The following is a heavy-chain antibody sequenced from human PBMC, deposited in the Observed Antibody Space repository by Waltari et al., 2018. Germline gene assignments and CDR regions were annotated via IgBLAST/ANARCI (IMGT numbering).Heavy chain of an antibody. CDR1: GYSFTSYC. CDR3: ARRSLGACGTTSCFSAFFDI. J-gene: IGHJ2*01. CDR2: TFPNDADA. V-gene: IGHV5-51*01. D-gene: IGHD2-2*01. Sequence: EVQLVQAGAEVTQVGTSLKTSCKASGYSFTSYCIGWVGALPGNGLEWMGVTFPNDADARYSPSFQGQVTFPVDKPTRTADLQWSSLKASDTATYYCARRSLGACGTTSCFSAFFDIWGRGTRVNVSS.